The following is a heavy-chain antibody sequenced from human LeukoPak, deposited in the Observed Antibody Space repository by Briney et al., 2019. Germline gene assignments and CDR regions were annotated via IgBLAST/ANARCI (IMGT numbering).Heavy chain of an antibody. CDR2: SYSGNGNT. CDR3: ARGPDSSSSAVDDAFDI. CDR1: GYTFTSYG. J-gene: IGHJ3*02. V-gene: IGHV1-18*01. D-gene: IGHD6-6*01. Sequence: ASVKVSCKASGYTFTSYGISWVRQAPGQGLEWMVGSYSGNGNTGYAQKFQGRVTMTRDTSTSTVYMELSSLRSEDTAVYYCARGPDSSSSAVDDAFDIWGQGTVVTVSS.